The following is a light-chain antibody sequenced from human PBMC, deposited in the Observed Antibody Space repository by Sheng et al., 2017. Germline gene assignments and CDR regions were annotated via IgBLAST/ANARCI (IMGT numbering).Light chain of an antibody. V-gene: IGKV1-9*01. CDR2: AAS. CDR1: QGINND. J-gene: IGKJ3*01. CDR3: QQLNSYPLT. Sequence: DIQVTQSPSLLSASVGDRVTITCRASQGINNDLAWYQQRPGTVPKLLIYAASTLQSGVPSRFSGSGSGTEFTLTITSLQPEDCATYYCQQLNSYPLTFGPGPKVGYQT.